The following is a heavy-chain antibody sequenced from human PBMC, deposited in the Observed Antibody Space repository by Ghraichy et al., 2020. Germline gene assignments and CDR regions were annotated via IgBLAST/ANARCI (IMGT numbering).Heavy chain of an antibody. CDR2: ISSSGSTI. Sequence: GGSLRLSCAASGFTFSDYYMSWIRQAPGKGLEWVSYISSSGSTIYYADSVKGRFTISRDNAKNSLYLQMNSLRAEDTAVYYCAKYGDYVLYYFDYWGQGTLVTVSS. CDR1: GFTFSDYY. CDR3: AKYGDYVLYYFDY. J-gene: IGHJ4*02. V-gene: IGHV3-11*01. D-gene: IGHD4-17*01.